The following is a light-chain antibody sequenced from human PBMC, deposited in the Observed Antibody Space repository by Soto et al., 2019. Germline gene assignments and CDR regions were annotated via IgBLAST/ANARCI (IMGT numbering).Light chain of an antibody. CDR1: SSDVGGYNY. J-gene: IGLJ3*02. V-gene: IGLV2-14*01. CDR3: SSYTSSSNRV. CDR2: EVS. Sequence: QSALTQPASVSGSPGQSITISCTGTSSDVGGYNYVSWYQQHPGKAPKLMIYEVSNRPSGVSNRFSGSTSGNTASLTISGLLAEDEADYYCSSYTSSSNRVFGGGIKLTVL.